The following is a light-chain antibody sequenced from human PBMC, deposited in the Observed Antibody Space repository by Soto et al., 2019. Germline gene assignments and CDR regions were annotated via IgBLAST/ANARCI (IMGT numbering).Light chain of an antibody. CDR2: GAS. V-gene: IGKV3-20*01. CDR3: QQYGRPWT. J-gene: IGKJ1*01. CDR1: QSISNN. Sequence: EIVLTQSPGTLSLSPGERATLSCRASQSISNNLAWYHQKPGQAPRLLIYGASSRATGIPDRFSGSGSGTDLTLTISRLEPEDFAVYYCQQYGRPWTFGQGTKVEIK.